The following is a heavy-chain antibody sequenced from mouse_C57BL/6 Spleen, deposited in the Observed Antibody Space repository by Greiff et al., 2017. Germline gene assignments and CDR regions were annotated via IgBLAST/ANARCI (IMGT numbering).Heavy chain of an antibody. CDR1: GYAFSSYW. CDR2: IYPGDGDT. D-gene: IGHD1-1*01. CDR3: ARSDITTVVNWYFDV. J-gene: IGHJ1*03. Sequence: LEESGAELVKPGASVKISCKASGYAFSSYWMNWVKQRPGKGLEWIGQIYPGDGDTNYNGKFKGKATLTADKSSSTAYMQLSSLTSEDSAVYFCARSDITTVVNWYFDVWGTGTTVTVSS. V-gene: IGHV1-80*01.